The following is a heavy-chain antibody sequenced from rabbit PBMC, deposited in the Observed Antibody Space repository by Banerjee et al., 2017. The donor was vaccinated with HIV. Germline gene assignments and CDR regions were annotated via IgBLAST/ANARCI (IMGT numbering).Heavy chain of an antibody. V-gene: IGHV1S40*01. CDR3: ARDGGLFSLDL. CDR2: IYTGSGST. CDR1: GFSFSSSYY. Sequence: QSLEESGGDLVKPGASLTLTCAASGFSFSSSYYMCWVRRAPGKGLEWIGCIYTGSGSTYYATWAQGRFTISKTSSTTVTLQMTSLTAADTATYFCARDGGLFSLDLWGPGTLVTVS. D-gene: IGHD2-1*01. J-gene: IGHJ3*01.